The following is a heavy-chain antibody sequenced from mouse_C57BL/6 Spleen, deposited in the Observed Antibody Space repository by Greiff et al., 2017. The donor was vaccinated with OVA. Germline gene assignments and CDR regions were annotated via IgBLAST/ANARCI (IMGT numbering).Heavy chain of an antibody. J-gene: IGHJ2*01. CDR1: GYTFTSYW. CDR3: AREGGLLRLGY. CDR2: IHPNSGST. V-gene: IGHV1-64*01. Sequence: QVQLQQPGAELVKPGASVKLSCKASGYTFTSYWMHWVKQRPGQGLEWIGMIHPNSGSTNYNEKFKSKATLTVDKSSSTAYMQLSSLTSEDSAVYYCAREGGLLRLGYWGQGTTLTVSS. D-gene: IGHD1-2*01.